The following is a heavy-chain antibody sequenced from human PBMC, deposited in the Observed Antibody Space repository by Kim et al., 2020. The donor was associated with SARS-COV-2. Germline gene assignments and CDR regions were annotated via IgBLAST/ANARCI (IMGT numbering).Heavy chain of an antibody. D-gene: IGHD3-22*01. CDR3: ARGNYYDSSGYSDY. V-gene: IGHV4-31*02. Sequence: PPLKGRVTMSVDTDKNQFSLKLSSVTAADTAVYYCARGNYYDSSGYSDYWGQGTLVTVSS. J-gene: IGHJ4*02.